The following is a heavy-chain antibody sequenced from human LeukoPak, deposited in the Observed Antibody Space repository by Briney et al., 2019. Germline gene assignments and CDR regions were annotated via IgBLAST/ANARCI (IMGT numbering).Heavy chain of an antibody. Sequence: PSETLSLTCAVSGYSISSGYYWGWIRPPPGKGLEWIGSIYHSGSTYYNPSLKSRVTISVDTSKNQFSLKLSSVTAADTAVYYCARQLTGTTSVFNWFDPWGQGTLVTVSS. CDR3: ARQLTGTTSVFNWFDP. CDR1: GYSISSGYY. J-gene: IGHJ5*02. CDR2: IYHSGST. V-gene: IGHV4-38-2*01. D-gene: IGHD1-20*01.